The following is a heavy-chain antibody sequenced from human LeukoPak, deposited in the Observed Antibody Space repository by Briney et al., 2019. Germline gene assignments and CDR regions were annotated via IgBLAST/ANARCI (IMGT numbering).Heavy chain of an antibody. CDR1: GFTFSSYA. Sequence: QPGGSLRLSCAASGFTFSSYAMSWVRQAPGQGLEWISVIGTGGETHYADSVRGRFTISRSNFKNTLYLQMNSLRAEDTAVYYCAKRVTVTTKYFDSWGQGTLVTVSS. V-gene: IGHV3-23*01. CDR2: IGTGGET. J-gene: IGHJ4*02. D-gene: IGHD4-17*01. CDR3: AKRVTVTTKYFDS.